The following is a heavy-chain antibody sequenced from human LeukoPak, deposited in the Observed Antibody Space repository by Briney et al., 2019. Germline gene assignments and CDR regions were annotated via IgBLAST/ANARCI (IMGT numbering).Heavy chain of an antibody. V-gene: IGHV3-48*01. Sequence: GGSLRLSCLASGFTFNSLSMNWVRRGPGKGLELVSHITGNGRTTHYSDSVKDRFSISTDNAKNSLFLQMDSLRVEDTGVYYYATDGHGHGGYALHYWGQGILVAVSS. CDR3: ATDGHGHGGYALHY. D-gene: IGHD5-18*01. J-gene: IGHJ4*02. CDR1: GFTFNSLS. CDR2: ITGNGRTT.